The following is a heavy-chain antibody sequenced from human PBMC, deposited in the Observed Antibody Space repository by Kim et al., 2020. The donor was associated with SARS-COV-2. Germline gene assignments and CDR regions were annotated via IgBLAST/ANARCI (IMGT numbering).Heavy chain of an antibody. D-gene: IGHD2-15*01. CDR3: AYFPVGPLLPYYYGMDV. V-gene: IGHV3-23*01. CDR1: GFTFSSYA. CDR2: ISGSGGST. Sequence: GGSLRLSCAASGFTFSSYAMSWVRQAPGKGLEWVSAISGSGGSTYYADSVKGRFTISRDNSKNTLYLQMNSLRAEDTAVYYCAYFPVGPLLPYYYGMDVWGQGTTVTVSS. J-gene: IGHJ6*02.